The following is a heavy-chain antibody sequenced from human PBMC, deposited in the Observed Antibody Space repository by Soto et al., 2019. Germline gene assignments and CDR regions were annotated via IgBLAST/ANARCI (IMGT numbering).Heavy chain of an antibody. D-gene: IGHD6-19*01. CDR2: VDWDDDK. Sequence: GPTLVTSTQTLTLTCTFSGFSVSNSGLFVMWIRHPPGKALEWLAHVDWDDDKYYSTSLKTRLTIYKDTSKNQVVLTMNNMDPVDTATYYCARKRGIAVAGYYYYYGMDVWGQGT. J-gene: IGHJ6*02. CDR1: GFSVSNSGLF. CDR3: ARKRGIAVAGYYYYYGMDV. V-gene: IGHV2-70*01.